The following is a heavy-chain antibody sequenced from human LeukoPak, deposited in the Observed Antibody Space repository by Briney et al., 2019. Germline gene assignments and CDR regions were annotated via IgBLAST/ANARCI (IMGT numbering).Heavy chain of an antibody. V-gene: IGHV3-30*18. CDR2: ISYDGSNK. CDR1: GFTFSSYG. J-gene: IGHJ4*02. CDR3: AKGYSYYDFWSGYPEGDSYYFDY. Sequence: GGSLRLSCAASGFTFSSYGMHWVRQAPGKGLEWVAVISYDGSNKYYADSVKGRFTISRDNSKNTLYLQMNSLRAEDTAVYYCAKGYSYYDFWSGYPEGDSYYFDYWGPGTLVTVSS. D-gene: IGHD3-3*01.